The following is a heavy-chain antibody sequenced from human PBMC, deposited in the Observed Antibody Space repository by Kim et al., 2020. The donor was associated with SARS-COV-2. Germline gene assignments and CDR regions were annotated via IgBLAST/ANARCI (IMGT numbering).Heavy chain of an antibody. V-gene: IGHV1-2*02. CDR2: INGNSGET. J-gene: IGHJ3*02. Sequence: ASVKVSCKASGYTFSAYYYIHWVRQAPGQGLEWMGWINGNSGETGFTQKFQGRVTMTRDTSINTAYMELNRLTSDDTAMYYWAREWEIPGYDTFDIWGQGTMVTVSS. D-gene: IGHD1-26*01. CDR1: GYTFSAYYY. CDR3: AREWEIPGYDTFDI.